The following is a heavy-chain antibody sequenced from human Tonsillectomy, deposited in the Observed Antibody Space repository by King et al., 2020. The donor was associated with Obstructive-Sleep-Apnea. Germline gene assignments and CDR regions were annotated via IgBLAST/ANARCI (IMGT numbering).Heavy chain of an antibody. CDR1: GGSFSGYY. CDR3: AREGTISGWPSFDY. D-gene: IGHD6-19*01. Sequence: VQLQQWGAGLLKPSETLSLTCAVYGGSFSGYYWSWIRQPPGKGLEWIGEINHSGSTTYNPSLKRRVTISVEMSKNQFSLKLSSVTAADTAVYYCAREGTISGWPSFDYWGQGTLVTVSS. V-gene: IGHV4-34*01. CDR2: INHSGST. J-gene: IGHJ4*02.